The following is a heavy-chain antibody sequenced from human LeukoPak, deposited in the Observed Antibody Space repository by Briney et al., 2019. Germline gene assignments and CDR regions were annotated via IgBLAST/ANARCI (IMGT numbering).Heavy chain of an antibody. V-gene: IGHV3-11*01. CDR1: GFTCSDYY. J-gene: IGHJ4*02. D-gene: IGHD1-26*01. CDR2: ISSSGSTI. CDR3: AREISGERTYYFDY. Sequence: GGSLRLSCAASGFTCSDYYMSWIRQAPGKGLKCVSYISSSGSTIYYADSVKGRFTISRDNAKNSLYLQMNSLRAEDTAVYYCAREISGERTYYFDYWGQGTLVTVSS.